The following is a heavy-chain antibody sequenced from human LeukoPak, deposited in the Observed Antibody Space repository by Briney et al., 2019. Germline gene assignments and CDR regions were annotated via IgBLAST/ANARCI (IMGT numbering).Heavy chain of an antibody. V-gene: IGHV3-30-3*01. J-gene: IGHJ4*02. D-gene: IGHD5-24*01. CDR1: GFTFSSYA. Sequence: GGSLRLSCGASGFTFSSYAMHWVRQAPGKGLEWVAVISNDGSNKYYADSVKGRFTISRDNSKNTLYLQMNSLRAEDTAVYYCAREGRDGYNWYYWGQGTLVTVSS. CDR2: ISNDGSNK. CDR3: AREGRDGYNWYY.